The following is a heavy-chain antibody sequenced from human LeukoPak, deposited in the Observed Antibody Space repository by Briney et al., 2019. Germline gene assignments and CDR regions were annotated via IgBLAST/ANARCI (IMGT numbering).Heavy chain of an antibody. Sequence: SETLSLTCTASGGSISSYYWSWIRQPPGKGLEWIGYIYYSGSTNYNPSLKSRVTISVDTSKNQFSLKLSSVTAADTAVYYCARVGYDILTGYYTTPAYYYYMDVWGKGTTVTVSS. D-gene: IGHD3-9*01. CDR3: ARVGYDILTGYYTTPAYYYYMDV. V-gene: IGHV4-59*01. CDR2: IYYSGST. CDR1: GGSISSYY. J-gene: IGHJ6*03.